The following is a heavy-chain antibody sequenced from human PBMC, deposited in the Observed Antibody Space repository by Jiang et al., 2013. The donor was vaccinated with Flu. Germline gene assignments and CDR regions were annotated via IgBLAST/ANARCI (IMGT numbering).Heavy chain of an antibody. CDR3: ARHTYQHWFDP. V-gene: IGHV5-10-1*01. D-gene: IGHD2-2*01. Sequence: EWMGRIDPSDSYTNYSPSFQGHVTISADKSISTAYLQWSSLKASDTAMYYCARHTYQHWFDPWGQGTLVTVSS. CDR2: IDPSDSYT. J-gene: IGHJ5*02.